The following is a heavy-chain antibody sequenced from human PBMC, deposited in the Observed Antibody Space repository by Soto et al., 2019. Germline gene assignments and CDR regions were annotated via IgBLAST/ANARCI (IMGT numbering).Heavy chain of an antibody. CDR1: GFTFSSYG. J-gene: IGHJ6*02. Sequence: GXSKSLSCTASGFTFSSYGMHWVRQDHGGGLEWVAVVWYDGSNKYYADSVKGRFTISRDNSKNTLYLQMNSLRAEDTAVYYCARDHRLPYYYYGMDVWGQGTTVTVSS. CDR2: VWYDGSNK. D-gene: IGHD6-25*01. V-gene: IGHV3-33*01. CDR3: ARDHRLPYYYYGMDV.